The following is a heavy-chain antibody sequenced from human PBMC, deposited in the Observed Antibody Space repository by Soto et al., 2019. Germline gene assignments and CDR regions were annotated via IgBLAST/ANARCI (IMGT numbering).Heavy chain of an antibody. CDR1: GFAFNSHS. CDR3: ARDRVIRYTGYELDL. CDR2: MTSDGSSK. D-gene: IGHD3-9*01. Sequence: QMHLLESGGGVVQPGKALRLSCAASGFAFNSHSMHWVRQAPSKGLEWLALMTSDGSSKFYADSVKGRCTISRDNSKNTLYLEMNSLRSEDTAVYYCARDRVIRYTGYELDLWGQGTLVTVSS. J-gene: IGHJ5*02. V-gene: IGHV3-30-3*01.